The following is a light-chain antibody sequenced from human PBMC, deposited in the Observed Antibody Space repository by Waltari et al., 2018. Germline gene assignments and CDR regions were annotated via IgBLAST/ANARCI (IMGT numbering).Light chain of an antibody. J-gene: IGKJ1*01. CDR2: GAS. CDR3: QHYLRLPVT. V-gene: IGKV3-20*01. CDR1: ESVSRA. Sequence: EIVLTQSPGTLSLSLGERATVSCRASESVSRALAWYQQKTGQAPRLLIYGASTRATGIPDRFSGSGSGTDFRLTISRLEPDDFAVYYCQHYLRLPVTFGQGTTVEI.